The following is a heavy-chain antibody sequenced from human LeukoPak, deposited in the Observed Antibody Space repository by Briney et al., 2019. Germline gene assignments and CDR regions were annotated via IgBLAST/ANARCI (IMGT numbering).Heavy chain of an antibody. CDR2: ISHDGGNA. D-gene: IGHD1-1*01. Sequence: PGGSLRLSCSPSGFSFSGFGVHWVRQAPGKGLEWVALISHDGGNAEYVESVTSRFTISRDNSKNMVYLEMTSLRSDDTAVYYCARGTLELDYWGLGTLVIVSS. J-gene: IGHJ4*02. V-gene: IGHV3-30*03. CDR1: GFSFSGFG. CDR3: ARGTLELDY.